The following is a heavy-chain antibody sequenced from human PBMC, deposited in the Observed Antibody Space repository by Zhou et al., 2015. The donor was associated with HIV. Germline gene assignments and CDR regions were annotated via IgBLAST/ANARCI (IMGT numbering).Heavy chain of an antibody. CDR3: RKYF. CDR2: IVPILGTA. D-gene: IGHD2/OR15-2a*01. J-gene: IGHJ2*01. Sequence: QVQLVQSGAEVKKPGSSVKVSCKASGGTFSTYAISWVRQAPGQGLEWMGGIVPILGTANYAQKFQGRVTITADEYYRTGQRRTLTRYRYRRPTTVRRKYF. CDR1: GGTFSTYA. V-gene: IGHV1-69*01.